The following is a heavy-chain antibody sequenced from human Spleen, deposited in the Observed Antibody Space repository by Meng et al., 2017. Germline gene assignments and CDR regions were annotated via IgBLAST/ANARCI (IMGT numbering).Heavy chain of an antibody. CDR1: GFTFSSYA. J-gene: IGHJ4*02. Sequence: GGSLRLPCAASGFTFSSYAMNWVRQAPGKGLEWVSLISGSGGSTYYADSVKGRFTISRDNSQNTLYLQMNSLRAEDTAVYYCARGWYSGYKAYFDYWGQGTLVTVSS. CDR2: ISGSGGST. CDR3: ARGWYSGYKAYFDY. V-gene: IGHV3-23*01. D-gene: IGHD5-12*01.